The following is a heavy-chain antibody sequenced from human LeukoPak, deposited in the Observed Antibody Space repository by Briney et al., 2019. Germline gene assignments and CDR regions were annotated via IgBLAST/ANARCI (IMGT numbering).Heavy chain of an antibody. V-gene: IGHV3-23*01. Sequence: GGSLRLSCAASGFTFSSYAMSWVRQAPGKGQEWVSGISGSGGSTYYADSVKGRFTISRDNSKNTLYLQMNGLRAEDTAAYYCAKALYDSSGYYSFDYWGQGTLVTVSS. CDR3: AKALYDSSGYYSFDY. CDR1: GFTFSSYA. D-gene: IGHD3-22*01. J-gene: IGHJ4*02. CDR2: ISGSGGST.